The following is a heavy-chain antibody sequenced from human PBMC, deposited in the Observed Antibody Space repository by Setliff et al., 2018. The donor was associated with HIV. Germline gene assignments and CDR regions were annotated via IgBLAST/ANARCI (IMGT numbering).Heavy chain of an antibody. CDR2: IRYTGSNK. CDR1: GFTFSSYG. Sequence: PGGSLRLSCAASGFTFSSYGMHWVRQAPGKGLEWVAFIRYTGSNKYYADSVKGRFTISRDNSKNTLYLQMNSLRAEDTAVYYCAKAQNYYGSGSYPAHFDYWGQGTLVTVSS. V-gene: IGHV3-30*02. D-gene: IGHD3-10*01. J-gene: IGHJ4*02. CDR3: AKAQNYYGSGSYPAHFDY.